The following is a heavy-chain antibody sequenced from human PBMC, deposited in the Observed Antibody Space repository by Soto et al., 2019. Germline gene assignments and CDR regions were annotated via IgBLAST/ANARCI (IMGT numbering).Heavy chain of an antibody. V-gene: IGHV1-8*01. CDR3: ASAYYDYVWGSYRLPDY. J-gene: IGHJ4*02. Sequence: QVQLVQSGAEVKKPGASVKVSCKASGYTFTSYDINWVRQTTGQGLEWMGWMNPNGGNTGYAQKFQGRVTMTRNTSISTAYVALSSLRSEDTAVYYCASAYYDYVWGSYRLPDYWGQRTLFTVSS. CDR1: GYTFTSYD. CDR2: MNPNGGNT. D-gene: IGHD3-16*02.